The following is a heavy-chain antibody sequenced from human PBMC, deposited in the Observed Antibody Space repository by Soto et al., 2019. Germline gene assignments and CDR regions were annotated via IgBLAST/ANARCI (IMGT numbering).Heavy chain of an antibody. D-gene: IGHD6-6*01. J-gene: IGHJ4*02. CDR2: ISAYNGNT. Sequence: QVQLVQSGAEVKKPGASVKVSCKASGYTFTSYGISWVRQAPGQGLEWMGWISAYNGNTNYAQKLQGRVTMTTDTSTSTAYMELRSLRSDDTAVYYCARDVAARRKGGERYFDYWGQGTLVIVSS. V-gene: IGHV1-18*04. CDR3: ARDVAARRKGGERYFDY. CDR1: GYTFTSYG.